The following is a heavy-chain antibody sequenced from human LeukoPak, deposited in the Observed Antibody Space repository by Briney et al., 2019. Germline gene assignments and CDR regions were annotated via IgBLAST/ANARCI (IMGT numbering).Heavy chain of an antibody. CDR2: IYHSGST. Sequence: SGTLSLTCAVSGGSISSSNWWSWVRQPPGKGLEWIGEIYHSGSTYYNPSLKSRATISVDTSKNQFSLKLSSVTAADTAVYYCARDRYCSGGSCQGDYWGQGTLVTVSS. CDR1: GGSISSSNW. V-gene: IGHV4-4*02. J-gene: IGHJ4*02. CDR3: ARDRYCSGGSCQGDY. D-gene: IGHD2-15*01.